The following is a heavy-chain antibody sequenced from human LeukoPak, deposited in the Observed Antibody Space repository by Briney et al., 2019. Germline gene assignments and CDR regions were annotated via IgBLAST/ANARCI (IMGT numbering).Heavy chain of an antibody. CDR2: IKHDGSEK. CDR3: ASEGNFDY. J-gene: IGHJ4*02. D-gene: IGHD3-10*01. V-gene: IGHV3-7*05. CDR1: GFTFSTYL. Sequence: PGGSLRLSCAASGFTFSTYLMSWGRQAPGKGLEWVDNIKHDGSEKYYVDSVKGRFTISRDNAKNSVYLQMNSLRVEDTAVYYCASEGNFDYWGQGTLVTVSS.